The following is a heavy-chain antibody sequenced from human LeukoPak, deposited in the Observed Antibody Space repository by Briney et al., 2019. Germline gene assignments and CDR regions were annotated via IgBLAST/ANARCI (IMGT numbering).Heavy chain of an antibody. CDR1: GFTFSTYG. CDR2: IWYGGSNT. Sequence: GGSLRLSCAASGFTFSTYGMHWVRQAPGKGLEWVAVIWYGGSNTYYADSVKGRFTISRDNSKNTLYLQMNSLKTEDTAVYYCTTDLDIVVVPAAIPVDYWGQGTLVTVSS. J-gene: IGHJ4*02. CDR3: TTDLDIVVVPAAIPVDY. D-gene: IGHD2-2*02. V-gene: IGHV3-33*08.